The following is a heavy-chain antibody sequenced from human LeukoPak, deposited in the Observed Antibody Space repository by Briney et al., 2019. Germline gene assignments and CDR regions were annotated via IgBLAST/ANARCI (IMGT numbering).Heavy chain of an antibody. D-gene: IGHD1-1*01. J-gene: IGHJ4*02. Sequence: PGGSLRLSCAASGFTFSSYAMSWVRQAPGKGLEWVSVISGSGDTTYYADSVKGRFTISRDNSKNTLYLQMNSLRVEDTAIYRCARESGGHDYWGQGTLVTVSS. CDR3: ARESGGHDY. CDR1: GFTFSSYA. CDR2: ISGSGDTT. V-gene: IGHV3-23*01.